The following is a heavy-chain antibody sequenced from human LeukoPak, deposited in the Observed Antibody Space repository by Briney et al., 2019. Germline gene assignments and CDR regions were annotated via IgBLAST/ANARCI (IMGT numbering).Heavy chain of an antibody. J-gene: IGHJ3*02. V-gene: IGHV1-69*05. D-gene: IGHD3-10*01. Sequence: GASVKVSCKASGGTFSSYAISWVRQAPGQGLEWMGRIIPIFGTANYAQKFQGRVTITTDESTSTAYMELRSLRSEDTAVYYCARPMVRGAIEDAFDIWGQGTMVTVSS. CDR2: IIPIFGTA. CDR1: GGTFSSYA. CDR3: ARPMVRGAIEDAFDI.